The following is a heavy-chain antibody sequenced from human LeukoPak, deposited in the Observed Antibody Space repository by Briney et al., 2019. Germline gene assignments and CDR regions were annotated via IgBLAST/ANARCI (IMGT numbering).Heavy chain of an antibody. CDR2: ISTSGSSI. J-gene: IGHJ6*03. CDR1: GFTFSSYG. CDR3: ARDATTEVGTVYMDV. V-gene: IGHV3-48*04. D-gene: IGHD6-13*01. Sequence: GGSLRLSCAASGFTFSSYGMHWVRQAPGKGLEWLSHISTSGSSIHYADSVKGRFTISRDNAKNSLYLQMNSLRAEDTAVYYCARDATTEVGTVYMDVWGKGTTVTISS.